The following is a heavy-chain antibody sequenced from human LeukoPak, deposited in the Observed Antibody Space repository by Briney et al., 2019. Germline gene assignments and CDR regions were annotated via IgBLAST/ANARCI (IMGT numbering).Heavy chain of an antibody. Sequence: PSETLSLTCTVSGGSISSGGYYWSWIRQHPGKGLEWIGYIYYSGSTYYNPSLKSRVTISVDTSKNQFSLKLSSVTAGDTAVYYCARGLYDSSGYYRIQAFDYWGQGTLVTVSS. CDR3: ARGLYDSSGYYRIQAFDY. V-gene: IGHV4-31*03. D-gene: IGHD3-22*01. CDR1: GGSISSGGYY. J-gene: IGHJ4*02. CDR2: IYYSGST.